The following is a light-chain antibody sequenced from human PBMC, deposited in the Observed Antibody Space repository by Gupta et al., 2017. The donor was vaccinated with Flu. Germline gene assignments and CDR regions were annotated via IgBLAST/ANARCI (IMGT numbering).Light chain of an antibody. J-gene: IGLJ2*01. CDR1: SSDVGAYDY. CDR2: DVE. Sequence: CALTQPRSVSGSPGQSVAISCTGTSSDVGAYDYVSWYQQHPGQAPILIIDDVEKRPSGGPDRFTGSRSGNTASLTVAGLEAEDEDDYHCNADGATKVFGGGTRLTVL. V-gene: IGLV2-11*01. CDR3: NADGATKV.